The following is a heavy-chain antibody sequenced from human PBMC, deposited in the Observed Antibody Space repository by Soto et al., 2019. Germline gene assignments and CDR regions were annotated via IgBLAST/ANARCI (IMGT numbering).Heavy chain of an antibody. CDR2: INHLGSI. CDR3: ARGGISHWAYFYYMDV. D-gene: IGHD2-21*01. CDR1: VGSLSDYF. V-gene: IGHV4-34*01. J-gene: IGHJ6*03. Sequence: PSETLSLTCVVSVGSLSDYFWSWIRQPPGMALEWIGEINHLGSINYNPSLKSRVTMSVDTSKNQFLLTLNSVTAADTATYYCARGGISHWAYFYYMDVWDRGTTVTVSS.